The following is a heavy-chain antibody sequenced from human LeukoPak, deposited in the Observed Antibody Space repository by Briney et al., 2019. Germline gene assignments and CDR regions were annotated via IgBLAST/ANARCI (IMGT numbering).Heavy chain of an antibody. J-gene: IGHJ4*02. CDR2: ISGSGIRT. V-gene: IGHV3-23*01. D-gene: IGHD5-12*01. CDR3: AKDVRGYDRPVDY. Sequence: GASLRLSCAASGFTFSNYAISWVRQAPGKGLEWVSRISGSGIRTYYADSVTGRFTISRDNSKSTVYLQMNSLRAEDTALYYCAKDVRGYDRPVDYWGQGTLVTVSS. CDR1: GFTFSNYA.